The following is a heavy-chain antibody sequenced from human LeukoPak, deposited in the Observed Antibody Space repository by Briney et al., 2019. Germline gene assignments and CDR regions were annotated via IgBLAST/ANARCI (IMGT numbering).Heavy chain of an antibody. CDR2: INGDGSDT. CDR3: AAGYSSGWYSIDY. V-gene: IGHV3-74*01. Sequence: GRSLRLSCAASGFAFSRYWMHWVRQAPGKGPVWVSRINGDGSDTSYADSVKGRFTVSRDNAKNTLYLQMNSLRAEDTAVYYCAAGYSSGWYSIDYWGQGTLVTVSS. D-gene: IGHD6-19*01. CDR1: GFAFSRYW. J-gene: IGHJ4*02.